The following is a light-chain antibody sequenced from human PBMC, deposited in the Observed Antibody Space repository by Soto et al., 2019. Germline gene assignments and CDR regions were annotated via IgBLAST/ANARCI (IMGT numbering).Light chain of an antibody. CDR1: LSFLYSSNNKNY. V-gene: IGKV4-1*01. CDR2: WAS. J-gene: IGKJ5*01. CDR3: QEYYITLTT. Sequence: DIGITQSPDDLDVALEGKTPYNGSRRLSFLYSSNNKNYLAGYQQRPGQAPKLLIYWASTRESGVPDRFSGSGPGTHFTFTIISLQAEDVAVYSCQEYYITLTTFGQ.